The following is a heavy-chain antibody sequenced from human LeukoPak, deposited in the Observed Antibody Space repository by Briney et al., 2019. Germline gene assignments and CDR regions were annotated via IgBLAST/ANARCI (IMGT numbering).Heavy chain of an antibody. J-gene: IGHJ4*02. CDR2: INPNSGGT. V-gene: IGHV1-2*02. D-gene: IGHD3-3*01. CDR1: GYTFTGHY. Sequence: GASVKVSCKASGYTFTGHYMHWVRQAPGQGLEWMGWINPNSGGTNYAQKFQGRVTMTRDTSISTAYMELSRLRSDDTAVYYCARIDIHYDFWSGRNYYFDYWGQGTLVTVSS. CDR3: ARIDIHYDFWSGRNYYFDY.